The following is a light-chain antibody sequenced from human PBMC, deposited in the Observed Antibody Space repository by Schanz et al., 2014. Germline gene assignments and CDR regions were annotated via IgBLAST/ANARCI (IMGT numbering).Light chain of an antibody. CDR3: QQRSNWPSLFT. CDR1: QSVSSSY. Sequence: EIVLTQSPGTLSLSPGERATLSCRASQSVSSSYLAWYQQKPGQAPRLLIYGASTRATDIPARFSGSGSGTEFTLTISSLQSEDFAVYYCQQRSNWPSLFTFGPGTKVDIK. CDR2: GAS. J-gene: IGKJ3*01. V-gene: IGKV3D-20*02.